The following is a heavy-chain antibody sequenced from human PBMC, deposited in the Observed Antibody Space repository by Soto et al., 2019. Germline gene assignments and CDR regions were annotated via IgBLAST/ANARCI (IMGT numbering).Heavy chain of an antibody. Sequence: SETLSLSCTVSGGSISSYYWSWIRQPPGKGLEWIGYIYYSGSTNYNPSLKSRVTISVDTSKNQFSLKLSSVTAADTAVYYCARVREYSRYDSGAIHIPGQATMVT. J-gene: IGHJ3*02. V-gene: IGHV4-59*01. D-gene: IGHD5-12*01. CDR1: GGSISSYY. CDR3: ARVREYSRYDSGAIHI. CDR2: IYYSGST.